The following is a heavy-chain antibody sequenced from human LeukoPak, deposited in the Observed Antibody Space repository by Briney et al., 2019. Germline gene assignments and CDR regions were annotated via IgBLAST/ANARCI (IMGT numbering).Heavy chain of an antibody. CDR2: MNQDGSAK. Sequence: GGSLRLSCAASGFTFSDSWMSWVRQAPGKGLEWVANMNQDGSAKDYVDSVKGRFTISRDNARNSLYLQMSSLRAEDTAVYYCARDRSETYYYDSSGPGNWFDPWGQGTLVTVSS. V-gene: IGHV3-7*01. D-gene: IGHD3-22*01. J-gene: IGHJ5*02. CDR1: GFTFSDSW. CDR3: ARDRSETYYYDSSGPGNWFDP.